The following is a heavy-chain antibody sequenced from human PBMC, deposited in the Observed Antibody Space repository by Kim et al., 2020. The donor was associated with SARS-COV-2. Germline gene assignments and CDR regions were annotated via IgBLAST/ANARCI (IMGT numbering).Heavy chain of an antibody. D-gene: IGHD6-13*01. V-gene: IGHV4-39*01. J-gene: IGHJ5*02. CDR1: GGSISSSSYY. CDR3: ARHVDSSSWYGMGGFDP. Sequence: SETLSLTCTVSGGSISSSSYYWGWIRQPPGKGLEWIGSIYYSGSTYYNPSLKSRVTISVDTSKNQFSLKLSSVTAADTAVYYCARHVDSSSWYGMGGFDPWGQGTLVTVSS. CDR2: IYYSGST.